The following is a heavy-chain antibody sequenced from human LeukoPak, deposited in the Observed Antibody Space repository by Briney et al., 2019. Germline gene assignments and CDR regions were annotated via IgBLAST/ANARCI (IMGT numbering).Heavy chain of an antibody. J-gene: IGHJ4*02. D-gene: IGHD2-15*01. Sequence: GGSLRLSCAASGFTFSSYAMRWVRQAPGKGLEWVSAISGSGGSTYYADSVKGRFTISRDNTKNTLYLQMNSLRAEDTAVYYCAKVWDIVVVVAATYFDYWGQGTPVTVSS. CDR3: AKVWDIVVVVAATYFDY. V-gene: IGHV3-23*01. CDR2: ISGSGGST. CDR1: GFTFSSYA.